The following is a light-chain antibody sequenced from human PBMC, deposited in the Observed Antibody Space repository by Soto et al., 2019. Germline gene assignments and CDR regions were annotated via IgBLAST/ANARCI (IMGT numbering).Light chain of an antibody. J-gene: IGKJ2*01. V-gene: IGKV3-20*01. Sequence: EIVLTQSPGTLSLSPGERATLSCRASQSVSSSYLAWYQHKPGQAPRLLIYGASSRATGIPGRFSGSGSGTAFTLTISRLEPEDFAVYYCQQYGSSPHTFGQGTKLEIK. CDR1: QSVSSSY. CDR2: GAS. CDR3: QQYGSSPHT.